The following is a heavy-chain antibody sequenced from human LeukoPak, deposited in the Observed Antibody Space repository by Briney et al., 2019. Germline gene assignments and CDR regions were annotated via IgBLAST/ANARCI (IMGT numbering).Heavy chain of an antibody. CDR2: ISAYNGNT. CDR3: ARVAVAGLAPFDY. CDR1: GYTFTSYG. Sequence: AAVKVSCKASGYTFTSYGISWEGQAPGQGLEWMGWISAYNGNTNYAQKLQGRVTMTTDTSTSTAYMELRSLRSDDTAVYYCARVAVAGLAPFDYWGQGTLVIVSS. D-gene: IGHD6-19*01. J-gene: IGHJ4*02. V-gene: IGHV1-18*01.